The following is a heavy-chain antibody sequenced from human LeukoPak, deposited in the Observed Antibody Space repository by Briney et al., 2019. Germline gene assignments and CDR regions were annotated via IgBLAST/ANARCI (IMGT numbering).Heavy chain of an antibody. Sequence: SETLSLTCAVYGGSFSGYYWSWILQPPGKGLQWIVEINHSGSTNYNPSLKSRVTISVDTSKNQFSLKLSSVTAADTAVYYCARAQYYYDKSGYNLDYWGQGTLVTVSS. CDR2: INHSGST. V-gene: IGHV4-34*01. CDR3: ARAQYYYDKSGYNLDY. J-gene: IGHJ4*02. D-gene: IGHD3-22*01. CDR1: GGSFSGYY.